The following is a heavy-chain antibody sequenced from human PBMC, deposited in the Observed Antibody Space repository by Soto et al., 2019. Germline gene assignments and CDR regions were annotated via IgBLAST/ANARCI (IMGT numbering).Heavy chain of an antibody. D-gene: IGHD3-3*01. Sequence: PSETLSLTCTVSGGPISSYYWTWIRQPPGKGLEWIGHIHHSGSTDYNPSLKSRVTISLDTSKKQFSLKLSSVTAADTAVYYCPRGRNPRTEYLGVNSCAVFVPWGEGMVVTV. CDR3: PRGRNPRTEYLGVNSCAVFVP. CDR1: GGPISSYY. CDR2: IHHSGST. J-gene: IGHJ5*02. V-gene: IGHV4-59*01.